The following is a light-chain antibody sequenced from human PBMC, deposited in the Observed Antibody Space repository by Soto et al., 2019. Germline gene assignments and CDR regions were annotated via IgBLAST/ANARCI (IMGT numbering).Light chain of an antibody. CDR2: DVT. V-gene: IGLV2-11*01. CDR3: CSYAGSYTLL. CDR1: SSDVGGYNY. Sequence: QSALTQPRSVSGSPGQSVTISCTGNSSDVGGYNYVSWYQQHPGKAPKLMIYDVTQRPSGVPDRFSGSKSGNTASLTISGLQAGDEADYHCCSYAGSYTLLFGGGTKLTVL. J-gene: IGLJ2*01.